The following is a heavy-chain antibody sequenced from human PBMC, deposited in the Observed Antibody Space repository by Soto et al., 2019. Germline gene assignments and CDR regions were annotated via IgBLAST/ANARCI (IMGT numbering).Heavy chain of an antibody. CDR2: IIPIFGTA. J-gene: IGHJ6*02. CDR3: ARKYNWNYFSFHPYYYGMAV. Sequence: GASVKVSCKASGGTFSSYAISWVRQAPGQGLEWMGGIIPIFGTANYAQKFQGRVTITADESTSTAYMELSGLRSEDTAVYYCARKYNWNYFSFHPYYYGMAVWGQGTTVTVPS. V-gene: IGHV1-69*13. D-gene: IGHD1-7*01. CDR1: GGTFSSYA.